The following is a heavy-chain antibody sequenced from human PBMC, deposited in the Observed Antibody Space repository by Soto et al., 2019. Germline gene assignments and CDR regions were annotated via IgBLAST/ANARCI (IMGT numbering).Heavy chain of an antibody. CDR3: AKDPYCSSISCYAGNFYY. Sequence: GASVKVSCKGSEYTFTGRTVHWVRQAPGQRPEWMGWINVGNGDTKYSHNFLGRFTISRDNSKNTLYLQMNSLRAEDTAVYYCAKDPYCSSISCYAGNFYYWGQGALVTVSS. CDR1: EYTFTGRT. D-gene: IGHD2-2*01. CDR2: INVGNGDT. V-gene: IGHV1-3*01. J-gene: IGHJ4*02.